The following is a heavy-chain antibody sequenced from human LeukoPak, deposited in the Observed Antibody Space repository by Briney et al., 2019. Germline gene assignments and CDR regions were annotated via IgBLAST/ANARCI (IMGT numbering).Heavy chain of an antibody. J-gene: IGHJ4*02. CDR3: ATGLLWFGEQDY. CDR1: GYTLTELS. D-gene: IGHD3-10*01. CDR2: FDLEDGET. Sequence: ASVKVSCKVSGYTLTELSMHWVRQAPGKGLEWMGGFDLEDGETIYAQKFQGRVTMTEDTSTDTAYMELSSLRSEDTAVYYCATGLLWFGEQDYWGQGTLVTVSS. V-gene: IGHV1-24*01.